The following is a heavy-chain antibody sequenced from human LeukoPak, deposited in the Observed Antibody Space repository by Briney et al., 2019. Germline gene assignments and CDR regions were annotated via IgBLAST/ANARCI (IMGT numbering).Heavy chain of an antibody. D-gene: IGHD3-22*01. CDR3: ARLRGEYYYDSSGSPEGAAFDI. Sequence: SETLSLTCTVSGGSISSYYWSWIRQPPGKGLEWIGYIYYSGSTNYNPSLKSRVTISVDTSKNQFSLKLSPVTAADTAVYYCARLRGEYYYDSSGSPEGAAFDIWGQGTMVTVSS. CDR2: IYYSGST. V-gene: IGHV4-59*08. CDR1: GGSISSYY. J-gene: IGHJ3*02.